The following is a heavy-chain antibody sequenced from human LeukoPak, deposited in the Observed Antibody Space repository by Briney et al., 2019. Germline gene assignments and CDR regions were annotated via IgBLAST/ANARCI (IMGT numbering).Heavy chain of an antibody. CDR1: GFTFSSYA. Sequence: GGSLRLSCAASGFTFSSYAMNWVRRAPGKGLEWVSATSSSDDGKYYADSVRGRFTISRDNSRNTMYLQMNSLRAEDAAVYYCAKAPVTSCRGAFCYPFDSWGQGTLVTVSS. V-gene: IGHV3-23*01. CDR3: AKAPVTSCRGAFCYPFDS. J-gene: IGHJ4*02. CDR2: TSSSDDGK. D-gene: IGHD2-15*01.